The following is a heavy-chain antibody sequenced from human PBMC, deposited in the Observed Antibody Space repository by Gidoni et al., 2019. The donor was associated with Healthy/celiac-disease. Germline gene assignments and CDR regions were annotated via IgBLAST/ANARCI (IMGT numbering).Heavy chain of an antibody. Sequence: EVQLVESGGGLVKPGGSLRVSCAASGFTFSSYTMTWVRQAPGKGLEWVSSIRSSSSYIYYADSVKGRFTISRDNAKNSLYLQMNSLRAEDTAVYYCARDLDGGYYGSGSSGWFDPWGQGTLVTVSS. CDR3: ARDLDGGYYGSGSSGWFDP. CDR1: GFTFSSYT. V-gene: IGHV3-21*01. CDR2: IRSSSSYI. J-gene: IGHJ5*02. D-gene: IGHD3-10*01.